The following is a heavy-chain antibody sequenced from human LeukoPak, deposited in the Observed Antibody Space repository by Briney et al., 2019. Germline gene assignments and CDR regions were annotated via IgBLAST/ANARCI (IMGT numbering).Heavy chain of an antibody. CDR3: AKFKGSGSYLYYFDY. CDR1: GFTFSSYA. Sequence: GGSLRLSCAASGFTFSSYAMSWVRQAPGKGLEWVSAISGSGGSTHYADSVKGRFTISRDNSKNTLYLQMNSLRAEDTAVYYCAKFKGSGSYLYYFDYWGQGTLVTVSS. V-gene: IGHV3-23*01. CDR2: ISGSGGST. J-gene: IGHJ4*02. D-gene: IGHD3-10*01.